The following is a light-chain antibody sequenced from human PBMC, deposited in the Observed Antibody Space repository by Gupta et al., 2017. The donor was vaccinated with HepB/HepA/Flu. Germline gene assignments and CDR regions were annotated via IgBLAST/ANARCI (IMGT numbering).Light chain of an antibody. CDR2: SNN. Sequence: QSQVTQPPSASGTPGQRVTISCSGSSSNVGSNSVNWYQQLPGTAPKLLNYSNNQRPSGVPDRFSGSKSGTSASLAISGLQSDDEADYYCATWDDSLSGPVFGGGTKLTVL. V-gene: IGLV1-44*01. CDR3: ATWDDSLSGPV. J-gene: IGLJ2*01. CDR1: SSNVGSNS.